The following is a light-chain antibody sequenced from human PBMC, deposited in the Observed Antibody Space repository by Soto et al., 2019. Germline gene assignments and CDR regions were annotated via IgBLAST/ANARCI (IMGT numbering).Light chain of an antibody. Sequence: DIQMTQSPSSLSAPVGDRVTITCRASQNINNYLNWYQQKPGKAPKLLVYAASSLQTGVPSRFRGSGAGTDFTLTISSLQPEDFAPYYCQQTYSTLVYSFAQGTKLEIK. V-gene: IGKV1-39*01. J-gene: IGKJ2*03. CDR1: QNINNY. CDR3: QQTYSTLVYS. CDR2: AAS.